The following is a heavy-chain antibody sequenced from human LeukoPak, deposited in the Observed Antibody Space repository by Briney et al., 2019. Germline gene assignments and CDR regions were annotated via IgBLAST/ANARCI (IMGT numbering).Heavy chain of an antibody. D-gene: IGHD3-22*01. CDR3: ANALAYDYDSSDAFDI. J-gene: IGHJ3*02. CDR1: GFTFSSYA. CDR2: GSGSCGST. V-gene: IGHV3-23*01. Sequence: AGSLRLSCAASGFTFSSYAMSWVRQAPPTGLEWVSAGSGSCGSTYYADSVKGRLTSSRYNSKNTLYLQMNSLRAEDTAVYYCANALAYDYDSSDAFDIWGQGTMVTVSS.